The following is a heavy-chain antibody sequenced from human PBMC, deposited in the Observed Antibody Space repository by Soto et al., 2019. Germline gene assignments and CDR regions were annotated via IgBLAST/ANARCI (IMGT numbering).Heavy chain of an antibody. CDR1: SDSISSYS. CDR2: TDYSGNT. J-gene: IGHJ4*02. D-gene: IGHD6-19*01. Sequence: QVQLQESGPGLVRPSETLSLTCTVSSDSISSYSWIWIRQSPGKGLEWIGYTDYSGNTNYNPSLKSRVTISGDTSKNQYSLRLSSVTAADTAVYYCARAVGDPLYYLDYWSQGTLVSVSS. CDR3: ARAVGDPLYYLDY. V-gene: IGHV4-59*08.